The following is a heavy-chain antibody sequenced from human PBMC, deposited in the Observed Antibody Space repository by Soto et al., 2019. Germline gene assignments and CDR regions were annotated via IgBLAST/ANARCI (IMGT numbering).Heavy chain of an antibody. D-gene: IGHD3-3*01. CDR3: VNDFSSLDY. CDR1: GFTFSSFA. J-gene: IGHJ4*02. Sequence: EVELLESGGDFVQPGGSLRLSCAASGFTFSSFAMNWVRQVPGKGLEWVSTISGGGDNTYYADSVKGRFTISRDNSKNTLYLQMNSLRAEDPAVYYCVNDFSSLDYWGQGTLVTVSS. V-gene: IGHV3-23*01. CDR2: ISGGGDNT.